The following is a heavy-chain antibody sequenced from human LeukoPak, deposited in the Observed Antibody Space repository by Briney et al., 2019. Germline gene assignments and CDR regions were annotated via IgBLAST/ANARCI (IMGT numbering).Heavy chain of an antibody. D-gene: IGHD5/OR15-5a*01. CDR3: ARDHVYGGADY. CDR1: GVTFHNYA. J-gene: IGHJ4*02. CDR2: TSGDGITT. V-gene: IGHV3-43*02. Sequence: GGSLRLSCAASGVTFHNYAIHWVRQAPGKGLEWVSLTSGDGITTYFADSVKGRFTISRDNSKSSMFLQMNSLRTEDTALYYCARDHVYGGADYWGQGTLVTVSS.